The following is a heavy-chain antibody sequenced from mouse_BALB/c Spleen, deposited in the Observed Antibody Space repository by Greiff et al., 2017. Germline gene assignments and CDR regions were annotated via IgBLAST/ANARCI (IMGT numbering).Heavy chain of an antibody. CDR3: ARGIHYYGYTFDY. J-gene: IGHJ3*01. D-gene: IGHD1-2*01. CDR1: GFAFSSYD. Sequence: EVKVVESGGGLVKPGGSLKLSCAASGFAFSSYDMSWVRQTPEKRLEWVAYISSGGGSTYYPDTVKGRFTIPSDNAKSTLYLQMSSLKSENTAMYYYARGIHYYGYTFDYWGQGTLVTVSA. V-gene: IGHV5-12-1*01. CDR2: ISSGGGST.